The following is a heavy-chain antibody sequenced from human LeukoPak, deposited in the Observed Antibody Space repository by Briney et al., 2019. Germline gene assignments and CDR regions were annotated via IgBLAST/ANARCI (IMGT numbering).Heavy chain of an antibody. J-gene: IGHJ4*02. Sequence: VASVKVSCKASGYTFTGYYMHWVRQAPGQGLEWMGWINPNSGGTYYAQKFQGRVTMTSDTSISTAYMELSRLRSDDTAVYFCAREGIDYGGNSVYGLWGQGTLVTVSS. CDR2: INPNSGGT. V-gene: IGHV1-2*02. D-gene: IGHD4-23*01. CDR3: AREGIDYGGNSVYGL. CDR1: GYTFTGYY.